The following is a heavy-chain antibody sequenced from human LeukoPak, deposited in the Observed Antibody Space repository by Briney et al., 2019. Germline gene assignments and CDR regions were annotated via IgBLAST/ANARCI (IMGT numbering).Heavy chain of an antibody. CDR1: GGTFSNYA. CDR2: IIPIFGTA. V-gene: IGHV1-69*05. Sequence: ASVKVSCKASGGTFSNYAISWVRQAPGQGLEWMGEIIPIFGTANYAQKFQGRVTITTDESTSTAYMELSSLRSEDTAVYYCARNPTTSRTNWFDPWGQGTLVTVSS. D-gene: IGHD4-17*01. J-gene: IGHJ5*02. CDR3: ARNPTTSRTNWFDP.